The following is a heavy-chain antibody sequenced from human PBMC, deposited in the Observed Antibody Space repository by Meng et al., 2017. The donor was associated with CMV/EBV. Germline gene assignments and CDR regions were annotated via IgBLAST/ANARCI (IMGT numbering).Heavy chain of an antibody. V-gene: IGHV3-30*04. Sequence: GESLKISCAASGFTFGNYAMHWVRQAPGKGLEWVAVISYDGSNTYYAESVKGRFTISRDNSKNTLYLQMNSLRAEDTAVYYCARVLQVVVAATKGGMDVWGQGTTVTVSS. CDR2: ISYDGSNT. CDR1: GFTFGNYA. J-gene: IGHJ6*02. D-gene: IGHD2-15*01. CDR3: ARVLQVVVAATKGGMDV.